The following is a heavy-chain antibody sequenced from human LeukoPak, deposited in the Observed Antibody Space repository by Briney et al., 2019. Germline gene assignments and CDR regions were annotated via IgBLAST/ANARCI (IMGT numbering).Heavy chain of an antibody. D-gene: IGHD3-10*01. J-gene: IGHJ5*02. CDR3: ARTFVVRGDNGWFDP. CDR2: IYYSGST. V-gene: IGHV4-61*01. Sequence: SETLSLTCTVSGDSVNSGNFYWSWIRQPPGKGLEWIGYIYYSGSTNYNPSLKSRVTISVDTSKNQFSLKLSSVTAADTAVYYCARTFVVRGDNGWFDPWGQGTLVTVSS. CDR1: GDSVNSGNFY.